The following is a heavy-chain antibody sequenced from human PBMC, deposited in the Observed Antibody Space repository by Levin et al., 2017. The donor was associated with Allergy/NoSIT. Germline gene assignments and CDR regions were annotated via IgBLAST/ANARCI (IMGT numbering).Heavy chain of an antibody. CDR1: GFTFSSYW. V-gene: IGHV3-7*04. Sequence: GESLKISCAASGFTFSSYWMSWVRQAPGKGLEWVANIKQDGSEKYYVDSVKGRFTISRDNAKNSLYLQMNSLRAEDTAVYYCARDRGYDSSGYYYPYYFDYWGQGTLVTVSS. J-gene: IGHJ4*02. CDR2: IKQDGSEK. CDR3: ARDRGYDSSGYYYPYYFDY. D-gene: IGHD3-22*01.